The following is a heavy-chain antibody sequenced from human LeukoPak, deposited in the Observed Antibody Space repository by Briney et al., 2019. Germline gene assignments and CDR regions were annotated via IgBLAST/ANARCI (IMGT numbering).Heavy chain of an antibody. CDR3: ARDSSYGSGSYDY. Sequence: SQTLSLTCTVSGGSISSGGYYWSWIRQHPGKGLEWIGYIYYSGSTYYNPSLKSRVTISVDTSKNRFSLKLNSVTAADTAVYYCARDSSYGSGSYDYWGQGTLVTVSS. D-gene: IGHD3-10*01. V-gene: IGHV4-31*03. CDR1: GGSISSGGYY. CDR2: IYYSGST. J-gene: IGHJ4*02.